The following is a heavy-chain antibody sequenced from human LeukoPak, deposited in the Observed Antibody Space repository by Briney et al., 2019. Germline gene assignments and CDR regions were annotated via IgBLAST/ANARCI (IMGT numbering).Heavy chain of an antibody. J-gene: IGHJ4*02. CDR2: ISYDGSDK. D-gene: IGHD5-12*01. CDR1: GFTFSSYG. V-gene: IGHV3-30*18. Sequence: GGSLRLSCAASGFTFSSYGMHWVRQAPGKGLEWVAVISYDGSDKYYADSVKGRFTISRDNSKNTLYLQMNSLRAEDTAVYYCAKQWLRQVPPDYWGQGTLVTVSS. CDR3: AKQWLRQVPPDY.